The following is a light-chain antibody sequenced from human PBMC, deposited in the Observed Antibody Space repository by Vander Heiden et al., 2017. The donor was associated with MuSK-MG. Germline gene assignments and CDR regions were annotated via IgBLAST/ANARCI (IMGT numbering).Light chain of an antibody. J-gene: IGKJ4*02. CDR3: LQSDSNPPT. CDR2: AAS. Sequence: DIQMTQSPSSLSASVGDRVTITCRASQSISSYLNWYQQKPGKAPKRLIYAASSLQSGVPSRFSGSGSGTDCTLTISRLQPEDFATYDGLQSDSNPPTFGEGTKVEIK. CDR1: QSISSY. V-gene: IGKV1-39*01.